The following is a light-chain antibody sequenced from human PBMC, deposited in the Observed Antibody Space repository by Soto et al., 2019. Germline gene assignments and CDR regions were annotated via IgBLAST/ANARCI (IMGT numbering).Light chain of an antibody. CDR2: RAS. Sequence: EILLTQSPGALAVSPGEVATLSCRASQSVRDNLAWYQQKPGQAPRLLIYRASIRATGVPARFSGSGSGTDFTLTITRLEPEDFAVYYCQQFGGSSRTFGQGTKVDIK. V-gene: IGKV3-20*01. J-gene: IGKJ1*01. CDR1: QSVRDN. CDR3: QQFGGSSRT.